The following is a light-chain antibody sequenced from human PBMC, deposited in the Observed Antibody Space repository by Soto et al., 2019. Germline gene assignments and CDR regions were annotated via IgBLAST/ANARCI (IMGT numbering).Light chain of an antibody. CDR3: QKYNSAPFT. J-gene: IGKJ3*01. Sequence: DIQMTKSPSSLSASVGERFTITCRASQGISNYLAWYQQKPGKVPELLIYGASTLKSGVPSRFSGSGSGTDFTLTISSLQPEDVATYYCQKYNSAPFTFGPGTKVDIK. CDR2: GAS. CDR1: QGISNY. V-gene: IGKV1-27*01.